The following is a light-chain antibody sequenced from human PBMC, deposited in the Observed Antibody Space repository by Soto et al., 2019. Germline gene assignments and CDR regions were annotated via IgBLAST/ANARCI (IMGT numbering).Light chain of an antibody. CDR2: SAF. Sequence: DIQMTQSASSLSASIGARVTITCRASQNRGSFLNWYQQKPGEAPRLLVYSAFRIQSGVPSRFNASGSGTDFTLSISSLQPEDFSTYYCQQGSTTPITFGLGTRLEIK. CDR1: QNRGSF. CDR3: QQGSTTPIT. V-gene: IGKV1-39*01. J-gene: IGKJ5*01.